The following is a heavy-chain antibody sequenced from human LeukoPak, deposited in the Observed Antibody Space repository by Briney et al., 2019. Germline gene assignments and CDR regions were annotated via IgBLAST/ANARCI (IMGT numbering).Heavy chain of an antibody. J-gene: IGHJ1*01. D-gene: IGHD6-19*01. V-gene: IGHV1-2*02. CDR1: GYTFTDYY. Sequence: ASVKVSCKASGYTFTDYYIHWVRQAPGQGLEWMGWINPNSGGTNYAQKLQGRVIMTRDTSITTAYMELTRLRSDDTAVYYCTRASSGWYIYFQQWGQGTLVTVSS. CDR3: TRASSGWYIYFQQ. CDR2: INPNSGGT.